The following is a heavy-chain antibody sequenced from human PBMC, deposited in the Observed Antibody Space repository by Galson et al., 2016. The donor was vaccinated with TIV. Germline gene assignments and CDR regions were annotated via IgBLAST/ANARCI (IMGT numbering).Heavy chain of an antibody. J-gene: IGHJ4*02. D-gene: IGHD2-15*01. CDR3: ARARRGYCSGGSCLPGY. CDR2: MNPNSGNA. CDR1: GYTFSTYA. Sequence: SVKVSCKASGYTFSTYAKHWVRQAPGQRLEWMGWMNPNSGNAGYAQKFQGRVTMTSNTSVNTAYMEVRSLRFEDTAVYYCARARRGYCSGGSCLPGYWGQGTLVTVSS. V-gene: IGHV1-8*02.